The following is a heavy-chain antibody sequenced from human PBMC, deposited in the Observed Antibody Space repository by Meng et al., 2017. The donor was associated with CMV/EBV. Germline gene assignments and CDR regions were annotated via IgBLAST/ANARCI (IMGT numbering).Heavy chain of an antibody. D-gene: IGHD6-13*01. CDR1: GGSFSGYY. V-gene: IGHV4-34*01. Sequence: QVEREQGGAELLKPSETLSLTCAVYGGSFSGYYWSWIRQPPGKGLEWIGEINHSGSTNYNPSLKSRVTISVDTSKNQFSLKLSSVTAADTAVYYCARGGIAAAGPFDYWGQGTLVTVSS. CDR3: ARGGIAAAGPFDY. CDR2: INHSGST. J-gene: IGHJ4*02.